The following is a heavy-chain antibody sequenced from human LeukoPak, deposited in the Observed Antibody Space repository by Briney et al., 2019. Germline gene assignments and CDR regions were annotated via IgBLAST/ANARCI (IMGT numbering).Heavy chain of an antibody. CDR2: ISYYESNK. V-gene: IGHV3-30*18. CDR1: GFIFSNYG. CDR3: AKDLRTAMVYYYGMDV. D-gene: IGHD5-18*01. Sequence: GGSLRLSCAASGFIFSNYGIHWVRQAPGKGLEWLAVISYYESNKYYADSVKGRFTISRDNSKNTLYLQMNSLSTEDTAVYYCAKDLRTAMVYYYGMDVWGQGTTVTVSS. J-gene: IGHJ6*02.